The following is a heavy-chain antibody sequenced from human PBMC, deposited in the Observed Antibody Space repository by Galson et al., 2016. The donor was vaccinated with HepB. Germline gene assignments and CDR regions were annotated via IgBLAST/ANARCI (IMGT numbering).Heavy chain of an antibody. CDR2: ITTIGDST. J-gene: IGHJ4*02. D-gene: IGHD6-19*01. CDR1: GFTFSEHN. V-gene: IGHV3-64*04. CDR3: AREDPNIAVAARDY. Sequence: SLRLSCAGSGFTFSEHNIHWVRQAPGKGLEYVSGITTIGDSTYYADSVKGRFTISRDNSINTLYLQMSSLRVDDTAVYYCAREDPNIAVAARDYWGQGTLFTVSS.